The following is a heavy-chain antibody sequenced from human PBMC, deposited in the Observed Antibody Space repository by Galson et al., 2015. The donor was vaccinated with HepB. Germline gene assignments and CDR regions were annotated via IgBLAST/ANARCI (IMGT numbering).Heavy chain of an antibody. J-gene: IGHJ4*02. CDR1: GFTFSSYG. Sequence: SLRLSCAASGFTFSSYGMHWVRQAPGKGLEWVAVISYDGSNKYYADSVKGRFTISRDNSKNTLYLQMNSLRAEDTAVDYCSNSPRPYGDYSPPRNYWGQGTLVTVSS. CDR3: SNSPRPYGDYSPPRNY. D-gene: IGHD4-17*01. V-gene: IGHV3-30*18. CDR2: ISYDGSNK.